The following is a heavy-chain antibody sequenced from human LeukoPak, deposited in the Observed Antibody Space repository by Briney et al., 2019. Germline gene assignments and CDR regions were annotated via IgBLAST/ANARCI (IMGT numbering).Heavy chain of an antibody. V-gene: IGHV4-34*01. Sequence: SETLSLTCAVYGGSFSGYYWSWIRQPPGKGLEWIGEINHSGSTNYNPSLKGRVTISVDTSKNQFSLKLSSVTAADTAVYYCASRVGATNGDYWGQGTLVTVSS. CDR1: GGSFSGYY. CDR3: ASRVGATNGDY. D-gene: IGHD1-26*01. CDR2: INHSGST. J-gene: IGHJ4*02.